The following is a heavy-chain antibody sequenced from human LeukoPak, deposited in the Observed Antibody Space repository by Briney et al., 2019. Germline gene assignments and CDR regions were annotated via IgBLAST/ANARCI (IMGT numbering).Heavy chain of an antibody. V-gene: IGHV4-59*08. CDR1: GGSINSHY. J-gene: IGHJ4*02. CDR2: IYYTGKN. D-gene: IGHD5-12*01. Sequence: SETLSLTCAVSGGSINSHYWGWIRQPPGKGLQWIGDIYYTGKNNYNPSLKSRVTISLDTSKDHLSPNSTSVLAADTAIYYCVRRDSGWNYFDYWGQGILVTVSS. CDR3: VRRDSGWNYFDY.